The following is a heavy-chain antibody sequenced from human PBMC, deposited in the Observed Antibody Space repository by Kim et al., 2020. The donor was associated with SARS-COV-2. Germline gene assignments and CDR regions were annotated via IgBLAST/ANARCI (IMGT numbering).Heavy chain of an antibody. V-gene: IGHV3-11*04. D-gene: IGHD3-9*01. Sequence: GGSLRLSCAASGFTFSDYYMSWIRQAPGKGLEWVSYISSSGSTIYYADSVKGRFTISRDNAKNSLYLQMNSLRAEDTSVYYCARETERYFDWLPNWYFDLWGRGTLVTVSS. CDR2: ISSSGSTI. J-gene: IGHJ2*01. CDR3: ARETERYFDWLPNWYFDL. CDR1: GFTFSDYY.